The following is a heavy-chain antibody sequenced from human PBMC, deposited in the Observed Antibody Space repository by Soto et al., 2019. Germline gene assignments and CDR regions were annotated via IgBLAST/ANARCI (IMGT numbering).Heavy chain of an antibody. V-gene: IGHV3-30*03. CDR3: ARDLGLLRIVVVIDY. Sequence: PGGSLRLSCAASGFTFSSYGMHWVRQAPGKGLEWVAVISYDGSNKYYADSVKGRFTISRDNSKNTLYLQMNSLRAEDTAVYYCARDLGLLRIVVVIDYWGQGTLVTVSS. D-gene: IGHD3-22*01. CDR1: GFTFSSYG. J-gene: IGHJ4*02. CDR2: ISYDGSNK.